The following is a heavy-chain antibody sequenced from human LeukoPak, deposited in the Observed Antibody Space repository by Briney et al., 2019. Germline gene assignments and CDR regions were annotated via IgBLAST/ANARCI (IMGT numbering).Heavy chain of an antibody. CDR1: GFTFSDYY. CDR3: AGGTVTDRDYYYYGMDV. J-gene: IGHJ6*02. V-gene: IGHV3-11*01. D-gene: IGHD4-17*01. CDR2: ISSSGSTI. Sequence: GGSLRLSCAASGFTFSDYYMSWIRQVPGKGLEWVSYISSSGSTIYYADSVKGRFTISRDNAKNSLYLQMNSLRAEDTAVYYCAGGTVTDRDYYYYGMDVWGQGTTVTVSS.